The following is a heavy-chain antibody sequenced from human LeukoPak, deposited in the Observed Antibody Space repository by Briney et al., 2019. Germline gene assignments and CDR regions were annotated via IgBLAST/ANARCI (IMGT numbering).Heavy chain of an antibody. Sequence: SETLSLTCTVSGGSISSGDYYWSWIRQPPGKGLERIGYIYYSGSTYYNPSLKSRVTISVDTSKNQFSLKLSSVTAADTAVYYCARSIYDFWSGYSLGAFDIWGQGTMVTVSS. CDR2: IYYSGST. J-gene: IGHJ3*02. CDR3: ARSIYDFWSGYSLGAFDI. V-gene: IGHV4-30-4*01. CDR1: GGSISSGDYY. D-gene: IGHD3-3*01.